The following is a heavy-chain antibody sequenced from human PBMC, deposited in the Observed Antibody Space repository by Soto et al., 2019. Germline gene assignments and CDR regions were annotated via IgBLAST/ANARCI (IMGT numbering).Heavy chain of an antibody. CDR3: ARDVQFQSFDY. Sequence: GGSLRLSCAASGFTFSSYSMNWVRQAPGKGLEWLSYISSSSSTIYYADSVKGRFTISRDNTKNTLYLQMDSLRAEDTAVYYCARDVQFQSFDYWGQGNLVTVSS. CDR1: GFTFSSYS. CDR2: ISSSSSTI. J-gene: IGHJ4*02. V-gene: IGHV3-48*04. D-gene: IGHD4-4*01.